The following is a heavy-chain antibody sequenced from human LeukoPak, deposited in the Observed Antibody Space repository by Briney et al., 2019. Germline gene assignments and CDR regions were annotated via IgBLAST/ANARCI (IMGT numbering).Heavy chain of an antibody. V-gene: IGHV3-30-3*01. J-gene: IGHJ3*02. CDR3: ASQIIVVVVAATPHAFDI. D-gene: IGHD2-15*01. Sequence: GRSLRLSCAASGFTFSSYAMHWVRQAPGKGLEWVAVISYDGSNKYYADSVKGRFTISRDNSKNTLYLQMNSLRAEDTAVYYCASQIIVVVVAATPHAFDIWGQGTMVTVSS. CDR2: ISYDGSNK. CDR1: GFTFSSYA.